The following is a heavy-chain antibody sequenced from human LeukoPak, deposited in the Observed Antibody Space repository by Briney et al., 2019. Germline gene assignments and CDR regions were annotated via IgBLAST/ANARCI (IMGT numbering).Heavy chain of an antibody. CDR1: GFTFSDHY. V-gene: IGHV3-72*01. CDR2: TRNKANSYTT. Sequence: GGSLRLSCAASGFTFSDHYMDWVRQAPGKGLEWVGRTRNKANSYTTEYAASVKGRFTVSRDDSRNSLFLQMNSLETEDTAVYYCGRAGYDFVWGGYRDTGGDQWGQGTLVIVSS. J-gene: IGHJ4*02. CDR3: GRAGYDFVWGGYRDTGGDQ. D-gene: IGHD3-16*02.